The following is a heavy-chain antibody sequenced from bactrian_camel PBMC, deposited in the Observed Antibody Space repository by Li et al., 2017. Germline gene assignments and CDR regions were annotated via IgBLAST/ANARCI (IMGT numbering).Heavy chain of an antibody. D-gene: IGHD3*01. V-gene: IGHV3S53*01. CDR1: RYMYDNGC. J-gene: IGHJ4*01. Sequence: HVQLVESGGGSVQAGGSLRLSCAASRYMYDNGCMAWFRQSPGRQRERVATVDSKGVTKVAGSVKGRFTLSKDNAKNVLYLRMDNLKPEDTALYTCAAEDQAPWDMGWICNYNSWGQGTQVTVS. CDR3: AAEDQAPWDMGWICNYNS. CDR2: VDSKGVT.